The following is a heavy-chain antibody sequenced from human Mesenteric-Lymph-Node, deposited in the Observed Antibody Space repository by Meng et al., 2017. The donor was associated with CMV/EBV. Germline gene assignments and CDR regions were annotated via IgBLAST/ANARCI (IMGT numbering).Heavy chain of an antibody. CDR1: GFSFSSHG. V-gene: IGHV3-33*06. CDR3: AKVYGSGASYYHGMDV. CDR2: IWYDGSDK. Sequence: GESLKISCAASGFSFSSHGMHWVRQAPGKGLEWVAGIWYDGSDKYYTDSVKGRFTISRDNSRNTVYLDMSSLRREDTAVYYCAKVYGSGASYYHGMDVWGQGTTVTVSS. D-gene: IGHD3-10*01. J-gene: IGHJ6*02.